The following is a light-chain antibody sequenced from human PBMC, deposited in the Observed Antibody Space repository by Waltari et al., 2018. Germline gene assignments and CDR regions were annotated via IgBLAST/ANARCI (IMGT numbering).Light chain of an antibody. CDR1: QSVLYSSNNKNY. V-gene: IGKV4-1*01. Sequence: IVMTQSLDSLAVSLGERATINCRSSQSVLYSSNNKNYLAWYQQKQGQPPKLLIYWASTRESGGPDRFSGSGSGTDFTLTIGGLQAEDVAIYYCQHYYSPPYTFGQGTKLEIK. J-gene: IGKJ2*01. CDR2: WAS. CDR3: QHYYSPPYT.